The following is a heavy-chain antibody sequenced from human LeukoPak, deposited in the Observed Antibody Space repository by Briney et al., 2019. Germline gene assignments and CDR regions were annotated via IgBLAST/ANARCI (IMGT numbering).Heavy chain of an antibody. V-gene: IGHV1-69*02. Sequence: ASVKVSCKASGRTFSSYTISWVRQAPGQGLEWMGRIIPILGIANYAQKFQGRVTITADKSTSTAYMELSSLRSEDTAVYYCARALTYYDDSSGYLDYWGQGTLVTVSS. D-gene: IGHD3-22*01. CDR3: ARALTYYDDSSGYLDY. J-gene: IGHJ4*02. CDR2: IIPILGIA. CDR1: GRTFSSYT.